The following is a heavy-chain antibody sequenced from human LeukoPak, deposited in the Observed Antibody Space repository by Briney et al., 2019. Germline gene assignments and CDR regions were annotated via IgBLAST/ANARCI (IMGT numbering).Heavy chain of an antibody. CDR2: IYYSGSA. J-gene: IGHJ3*01. CDR3: ARDPHYHDRSGSFV. V-gene: IGHV4-30-4*08. CDR1: GGSISSGDYF. Sequence: SETLSLTCTVSGGSISSGDYFWSWTRQSPGKGLEWIGYIYYSGSAHYNSSLKSRVTISVDTSKNQFSLKLSPVTAADTAAYYCARDPHYHDRSGSFVWGQGTMVTVSS. D-gene: IGHD3-22*01.